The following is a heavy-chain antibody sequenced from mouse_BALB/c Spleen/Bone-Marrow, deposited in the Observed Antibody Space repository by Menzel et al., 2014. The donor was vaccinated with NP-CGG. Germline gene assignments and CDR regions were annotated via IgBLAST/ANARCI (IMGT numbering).Heavy chain of an antibody. J-gene: IGHJ3*01. CDR2: IDPANGNT. V-gene: IGHV14-3*02. Sequence: VQLKQSGAELVEPGASVKLSCTASGFNIKDTYMHWVKQRPEQGLEWIVGIDPANGNTKYDPKFQGKATITADTSSNTAYLQLSSLTSEDTAVYYCAYYRYDEGGFAFWGQGTLVTVSA. CDR1: GFNIKDTY. D-gene: IGHD2-14*01. CDR3: AYYRYDEGGFAF.